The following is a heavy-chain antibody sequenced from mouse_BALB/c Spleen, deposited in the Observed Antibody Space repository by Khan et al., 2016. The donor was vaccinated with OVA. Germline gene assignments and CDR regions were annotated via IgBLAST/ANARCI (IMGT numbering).Heavy chain of an antibody. CDR3: GRDAGRY. Sequence: VRLQQSGPELVKPGASVKISCKTSGYTFPEYTVHWVKQSLGKSLDWIGVINPKNGGTAYNQKFKDKATLTVDKSSSTAYMEFRSLTSEDSALYYCGRDAGRYWGQGTSVTVAS. J-gene: IGHJ4*01. D-gene: IGHD3-3*01. CDR1: GYTFPEYT. CDR2: INPKNGGT. V-gene: IGHV1-18*01.